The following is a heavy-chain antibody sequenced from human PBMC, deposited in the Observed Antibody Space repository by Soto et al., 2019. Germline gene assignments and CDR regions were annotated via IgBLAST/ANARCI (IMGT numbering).Heavy chain of an antibody. Sequence: GGSLRLSCAASGFTFSNAWMSWVRQAPGKGLEWVGRIKSKTDGGTTDYAAPVKGRFTISRDDSKNTLYLQMNSLKTEDTAVYYCTTAPYDSSGYSVGTLGDWGQGTLVTVSS. J-gene: IGHJ4*02. CDR3: TTAPYDSSGYSVGTLGD. V-gene: IGHV3-15*01. D-gene: IGHD3-22*01. CDR2: IKSKTDGGTT. CDR1: GFTFSNAW.